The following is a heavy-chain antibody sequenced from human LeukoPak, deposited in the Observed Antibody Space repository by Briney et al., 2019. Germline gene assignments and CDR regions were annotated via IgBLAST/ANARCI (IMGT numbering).Heavy chain of an antibody. Sequence: GASVKVSCKASGYTFTSYGISWVRQAPGQGLERMGWISAYNGNTNYAQKLQGRVTMTTDTSTSTAYMELRSLRSDDTAVYYCARVSDYVWGSYLLRYFDYWGQGTLVTVSS. CDR1: GYTFTSYG. CDR2: ISAYNGNT. V-gene: IGHV1-18*04. J-gene: IGHJ4*02. CDR3: ARVSDYVWGSYLLRYFDY. D-gene: IGHD3-16*02.